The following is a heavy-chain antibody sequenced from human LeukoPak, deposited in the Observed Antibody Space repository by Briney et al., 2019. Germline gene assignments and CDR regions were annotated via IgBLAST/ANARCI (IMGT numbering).Heavy chain of an antibody. D-gene: IGHD1-26*01. CDR3: ATVVGSYGKNWFDP. Sequence: GASVKVSCKVSGYTLTELSMHWVRQAPGKGLEWMGGFDPEDGETIYAQKFQGRGTMTEDTSTDTAYMELRSLRSEDTAVYYCATVVGSYGKNWFDPWGQGTLVTVSS. CDR1: GYTLTELS. CDR2: FDPEDGET. J-gene: IGHJ5*02. V-gene: IGHV1-24*01.